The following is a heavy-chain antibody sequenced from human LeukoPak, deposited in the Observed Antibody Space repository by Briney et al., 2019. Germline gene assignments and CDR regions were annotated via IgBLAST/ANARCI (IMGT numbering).Heavy chain of an antibody. CDR3: AKDKRYSGYDPFDY. CDR1: GFTFDDYA. V-gene: IGHV3-43*02. Sequence: GGSLRLSCAASGFTFDDYAMHWVRQAPGKGLEWVSLISGDGGSTYYADSVKGRFTISRDNSKNSLYLQMNSLRTEDTALYYCAKDKRYSGYDPFDYWGQGTLVTVSS. CDR2: ISGDGGST. J-gene: IGHJ4*02. D-gene: IGHD5-12*01.